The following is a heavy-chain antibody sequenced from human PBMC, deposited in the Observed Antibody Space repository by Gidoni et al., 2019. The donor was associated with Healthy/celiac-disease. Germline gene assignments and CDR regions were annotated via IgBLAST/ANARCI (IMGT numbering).Heavy chain of an antibody. CDR2: ISYDGSNK. CDR1: GFTFSSYG. Sequence: QVQLVESGGGVVQPGRSLRLSCAASGFTFSSYGMHWVRPAPGKGLEWVAVISYDGSNKYYADSVKGRFTISRDNSKNTLYLQMNSLRAEDTAVYYCARVRYSGYDSGYFDYWGQGTLVTVSS. V-gene: IGHV3-30*03. J-gene: IGHJ4*02. D-gene: IGHD5-12*01. CDR3: ARVRYSGYDSGYFDY.